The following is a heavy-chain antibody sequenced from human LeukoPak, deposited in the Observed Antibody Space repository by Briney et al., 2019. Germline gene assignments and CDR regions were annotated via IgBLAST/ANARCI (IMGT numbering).Heavy chain of an antibody. CDR2: IHPDGSTT. D-gene: IGHD3-22*01. Sequence: GGSLRLSCVASGFTFNSDWMHWVRQAPGKGLVWVSNIHPDGSTTNYADSVKGRFTISRDNAKNTLYLQMNSLRAEDTAVYYCAREHYYDSSGYYSPNMDYWGQGTLVTVSS. J-gene: IGHJ4*02. CDR1: GFTFNSDW. CDR3: AREHYYDSSGYYSPNMDY. V-gene: IGHV3-74*01.